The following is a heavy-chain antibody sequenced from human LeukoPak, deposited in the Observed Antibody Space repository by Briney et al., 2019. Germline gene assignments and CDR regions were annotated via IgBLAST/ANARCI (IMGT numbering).Heavy chain of an antibody. Sequence: SVKVSCKASGGTFSSYAISWVRQAPGQGLEWMGGIIPIFGTANYAQKFQGRVTITADESTSTAFMELSSLRSEDTAVYYCARGTYYYDSSGYSTLDYWGQGTLVTVSS. CDR2: IIPIFGTA. CDR1: GGTFSSYA. CDR3: ARGTYYYDSSGYSTLDY. V-gene: IGHV1-69*13. D-gene: IGHD3-22*01. J-gene: IGHJ4*02.